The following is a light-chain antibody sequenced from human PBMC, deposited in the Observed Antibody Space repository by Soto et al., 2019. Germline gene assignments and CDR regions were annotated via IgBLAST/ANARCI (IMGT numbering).Light chain of an antibody. CDR3: QQYGSSGT. V-gene: IGKV3-20*01. Sequence: EFVLTQSPATLSLSPGERATLSCRASQSVSSYLAWYQQKPGQAPRLLIYGASSRATGIPDRFSGSGSGTDFTLTISRLEPEDFAVYYCQQYGSSGTFGQGTKVDIK. CDR2: GAS. CDR1: QSVSSY. J-gene: IGKJ1*01.